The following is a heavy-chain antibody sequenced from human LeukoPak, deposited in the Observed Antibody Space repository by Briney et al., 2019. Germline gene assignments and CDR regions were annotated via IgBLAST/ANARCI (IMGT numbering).Heavy chain of an antibody. CDR1: GFIFDDYG. J-gene: IGHJ4*02. CDR3: ASVGVVIIHQFDY. V-gene: IGHV3-48*03. CDR2: ISSGGSSV. D-gene: IGHD3-3*01. Sequence: PGGSLRLSCAASGFIFDDYGMSWVRQAPGKGLEWVSYISSGGSSVYYADSVKGRFTISRDNAKNSLYLQMNSLRAEDTAVYYCASVGVVIIHQFDYWGQGTLVTVSS.